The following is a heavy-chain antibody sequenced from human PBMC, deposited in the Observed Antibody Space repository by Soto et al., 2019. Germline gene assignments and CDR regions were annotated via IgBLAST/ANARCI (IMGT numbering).Heavy chain of an antibody. CDR1: GFTFSDYY. J-gene: IGHJ4*02. CDR2: ISSSGSTI. Sequence: QVQLVESGGGLVKPGGSLRLSCAASGFTFSDYYMSWIRQAPGKGLEWVSYISSSGSTIYYADSVKGRFTISRENAKNSLYLQMNSLRAEDTAVYYCARPHYYDSSGPRQYPPLSHIDYWGQGTLVTVSS. CDR3: ARPHYYDSSGPRQYPPLSHIDY. V-gene: IGHV3-11*01. D-gene: IGHD3-22*01.